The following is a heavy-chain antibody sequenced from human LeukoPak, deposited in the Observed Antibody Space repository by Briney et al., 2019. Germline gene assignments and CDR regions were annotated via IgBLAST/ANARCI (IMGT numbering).Heavy chain of an antibody. Sequence: PSETLSLTCTVSGGSISSYYWSWIRQPPGKGLEWIGYIYYSGSTNYNPSLKSRVTISVDTSKNQFSLKLSSVTAADTAVYYCAREGQSRGWSPYYYYYGMDVWGQGTTVTVSS. V-gene: IGHV4-59*01. CDR1: GGSISSYY. D-gene: IGHD6-19*01. J-gene: IGHJ6*02. CDR3: AREGQSRGWSPYYYYYGMDV. CDR2: IYYSGST.